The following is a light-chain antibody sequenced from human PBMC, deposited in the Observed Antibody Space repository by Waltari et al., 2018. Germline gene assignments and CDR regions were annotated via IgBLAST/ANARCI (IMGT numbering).Light chain of an antibody. Sequence: VLTQSPATLSLSPGDRAALSCRASQSIVDAIAWYQQRPGQTPRLLIYDASNRAPGSPARCSGSGSGTDFTLTISSLEPEDFAVYYCQQRRNWPLSFGQGTRLEIK. CDR3: QQRRNWPLS. V-gene: IGKV3-11*01. J-gene: IGKJ5*01. CDR2: DAS. CDR1: QSIVDA.